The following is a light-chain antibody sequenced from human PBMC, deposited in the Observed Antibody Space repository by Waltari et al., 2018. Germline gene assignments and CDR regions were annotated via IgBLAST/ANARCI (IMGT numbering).Light chain of an antibody. CDR3: SSFAGTHHVV. V-gene: IGLV2-8*01. CDR1: SSDIGDSNY. CDR2: DVY. Sequence: QSALTQPPSASGSPGQSVTISCTGTSSDIGDSNYVSWYQQHPGKVPKLMIYDVYKPPSGVPVRFSGYKSGNTAFLTVSGLQGEDEADYYCSSFAGTHHVVFGGGTKLTVL. J-gene: IGLJ2*01.